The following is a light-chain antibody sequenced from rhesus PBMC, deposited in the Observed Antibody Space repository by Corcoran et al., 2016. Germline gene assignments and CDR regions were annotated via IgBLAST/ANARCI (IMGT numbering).Light chain of an antibody. CDR2: EVS. J-gene: IGLJ1*01. Sequence: QAALTQHRSVSGSPGQSVTISCTGTSSDIGGYNYVSWYQQHPGTAPKLMIYEVSKRPSGVSDRFSGSKSGNTASLTISGLQAEDEADYYCSSYAGSHTYIFGAGTRLTVL. CDR1: SSDIGGYNY. V-gene: IGLV2-32*02. CDR3: SSYAGSHTYI.